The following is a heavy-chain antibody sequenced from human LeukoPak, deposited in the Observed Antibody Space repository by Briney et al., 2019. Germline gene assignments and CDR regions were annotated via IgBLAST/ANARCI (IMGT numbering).Heavy chain of an antibody. D-gene: IGHD2-2*01. J-gene: IGHJ6*03. CDR2: IKSKTDGGTT. Sequence: GGPLRLSCAASGFTFSNAWMSWVRQAPGKGLEWVGRIKSKTDGGTTDYAAPVKGRFTISRDDSKNTLYLQMNSLKTEDTAVYYCTTAYVCSSTSCYEYYYYYMDVWGKGTTVTVSS. CDR1: GFTFSNAW. V-gene: IGHV3-15*01. CDR3: TTAYVCSSTSCYEYYYYYMDV.